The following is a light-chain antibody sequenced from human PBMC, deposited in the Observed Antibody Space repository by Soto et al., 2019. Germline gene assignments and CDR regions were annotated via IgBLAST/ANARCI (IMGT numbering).Light chain of an antibody. J-gene: IGKJ1*01. V-gene: IGKV3-15*01. CDR1: QSVSSR. CDR3: QQYIACPT. CDR2: DAS. Sequence: EIVMTQSPATLSVSPGETATLSCRASQSVSSRLAWYQQKPGQPPRLLIHDASTRATGIPDRFSGSASGKEVILTISRLQSENVHDYYRQQYIACPTFGLGTKVELK.